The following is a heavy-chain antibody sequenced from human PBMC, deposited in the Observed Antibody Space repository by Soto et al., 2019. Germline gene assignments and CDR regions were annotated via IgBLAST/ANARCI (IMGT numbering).Heavy chain of an antibody. J-gene: IGHJ3*02. CDR3: ARDWVGHCSGGSCYSSGAFDI. CDR1: GYTFTSYG. V-gene: IGHV1-18*01. Sequence: ASVKVSCKASGYTFTSYGISWVRQAPGQGLEWMGWISAYNGNTNYAQKLQGRVTMTTVTSTSTAYMELRSLRAVDTAVYYCARDWVGHCSGGSCYSSGAFDIWGQGTMVTVSS. D-gene: IGHD2-15*01. CDR2: ISAYNGNT.